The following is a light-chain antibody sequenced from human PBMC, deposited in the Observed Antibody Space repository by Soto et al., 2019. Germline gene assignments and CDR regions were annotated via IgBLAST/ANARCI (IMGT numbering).Light chain of an antibody. Sequence: DIQMTQSPPSLSASVGDSVTITCRASQGISYYLAWYQQRPGKVPKLLVYAASTLQSGVPTRFIGGGSGTDFSLTINSLQPKDFGTYYCQNYKSAPFTFGPGTKVDL. CDR2: AAS. V-gene: IGKV1-27*01. CDR3: QNYKSAPFT. CDR1: QGISYY. J-gene: IGKJ3*01.